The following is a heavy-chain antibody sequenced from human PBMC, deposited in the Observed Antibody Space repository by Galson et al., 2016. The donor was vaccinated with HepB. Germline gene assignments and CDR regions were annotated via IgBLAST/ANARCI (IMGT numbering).Heavy chain of an antibody. D-gene: IGHD3-16*02. CDR2: IYHSGGT. V-gene: IGHV4-4*02. J-gene: IGHJ3*02. CDR3: ATYDYIWGSYRFTAAFDI. Sequence: ETLSLTCAVSGGSISSSNWLNWVRQPPGKGLEWIGQIYHSGGTNYNPSLKSRVTMSVDKAKNQISLKLSSVTAADTAVYYCATYDYIWGSYRFTAAFDIWGQGTMVTVSS. CDR1: GGSISSSNW.